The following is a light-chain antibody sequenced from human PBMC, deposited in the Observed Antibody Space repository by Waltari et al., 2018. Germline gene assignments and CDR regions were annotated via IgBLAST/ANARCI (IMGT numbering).Light chain of an antibody. J-gene: IGLJ1*01. Sequence: QSKLTQPPSVSGAPGQTVTISCTGAYSNIGSRDVNWYLQLPGAAPRCLIYRSHIRTAGVPDRFSGSKSGTSASLSISGLQAEDEADYYCQSYDISLNGYVFGTGTRVTVL. CDR2: RSH. CDR1: YSNIGSRD. CDR3: QSYDISLNGYV. V-gene: IGLV1-40*01.